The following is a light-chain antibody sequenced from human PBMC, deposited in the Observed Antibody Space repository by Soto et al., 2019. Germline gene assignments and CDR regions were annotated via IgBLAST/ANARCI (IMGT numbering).Light chain of an antibody. J-gene: IGKJ1*01. CDR2: GAS. CDR3: QHYGSSRT. CDR1: QSVSSTY. V-gene: IGKV3-20*01. Sequence: EIVLTQSPGTLSLSPGERATLSCRASQSVSSTYLAWYQQKPGQAPRLLIYGASSRATGIPDRFSGSGSATDFTLTISRLAPEDFAVYYCQHYGSSRTFGQGTKVEIK.